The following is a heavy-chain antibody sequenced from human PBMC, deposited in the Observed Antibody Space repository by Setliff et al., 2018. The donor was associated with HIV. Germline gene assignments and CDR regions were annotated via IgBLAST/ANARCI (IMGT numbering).Heavy chain of an antibody. CDR3: AGRSGWSEDY. CDR2: IIHSGST. J-gene: IGHJ4*02. Sequence: PSETLSLTCAVYGGSFTTYYWSWIRQPPGKGLEWIGEIIHSGSTNYNPSLKSRVTISVDTSKNQFSLKLSSVTAADTAVYYCAGRSGWSEDYWGQGTLVTVSS. V-gene: IGHV4-34*12. CDR1: GGSFTTYY. D-gene: IGHD6-19*01.